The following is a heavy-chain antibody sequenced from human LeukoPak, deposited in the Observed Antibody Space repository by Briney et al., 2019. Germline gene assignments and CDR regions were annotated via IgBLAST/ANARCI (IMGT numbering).Heavy chain of an antibody. CDR3: AAGIMITFGGVLLEAFDI. J-gene: IGHJ3*02. D-gene: IGHD3-16*01. V-gene: IGHV1-69*04. CDR1: GGTFSSYA. Sequence: SVKVSCKASGGTFSSYAISWVRQAPGQGLEWMGRIIPILGIANYAQKYQGRVTITADKSTSTAYMELSSLRSEDTAVYYCAAGIMITFGGVLLEAFDIWGQGTMVTVSS. CDR2: IIPILGIA.